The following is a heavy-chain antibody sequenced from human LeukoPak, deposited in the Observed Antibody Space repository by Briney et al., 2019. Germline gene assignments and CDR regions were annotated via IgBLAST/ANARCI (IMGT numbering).Heavy chain of an antibody. D-gene: IGHD3-10*01. CDR1: GYTFTSYG. J-gene: IGHJ4*02. V-gene: IGHV1-18*04. CDR2: ISAYNGNT. CDR3: ARDISRFGYGWGSPFDY. Sequence: ASVKVSCKASGYTFTSYGISWGRQAPGQGLEWMGWISAYNGNTNYAQQLQGRVTMTTDTSTSTAYMELRSLRSDDTAVYYCARDISRFGYGWGSPFDYWGQGTLVTVSS.